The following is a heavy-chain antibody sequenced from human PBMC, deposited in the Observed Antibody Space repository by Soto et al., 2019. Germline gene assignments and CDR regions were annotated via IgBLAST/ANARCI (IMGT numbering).Heavy chain of an antibody. CDR1: GFTFTNYA. CDR3: ARGIWSGTSRPYYVDY. CDR2: INAGNGDR. V-gene: IGHV1-3*01. Sequence: ASVKVSCKASGFTFTNYAIKWVRQAPGQRLEWMGWINAGNGDRRYSQDFQGRVTITRDTSATTVYMELSSLRSEDTSVYYCARGIWSGTSRPYYVDYWGQGSLVTVSS. J-gene: IGHJ4*02. D-gene: IGHD3-3*01.